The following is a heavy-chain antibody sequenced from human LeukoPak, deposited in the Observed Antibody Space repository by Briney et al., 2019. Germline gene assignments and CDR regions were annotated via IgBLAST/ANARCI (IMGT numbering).Heavy chain of an antibody. Sequence: GASVKVSCKASGYTFTGYYMHWVRQAPGQGLEWMGWINPNSGGTNYAQKFQGRVTMTRDTSISTAYMELSRLRSDDTAVYYCARDENRASTMTDAFDIWGQGTMVTVSS. D-gene: IGHD2/OR15-2a*01. CDR2: INPNSGGT. CDR3: ARDENRASTMTDAFDI. J-gene: IGHJ3*02. CDR1: GYTFTGYY. V-gene: IGHV1-2*02.